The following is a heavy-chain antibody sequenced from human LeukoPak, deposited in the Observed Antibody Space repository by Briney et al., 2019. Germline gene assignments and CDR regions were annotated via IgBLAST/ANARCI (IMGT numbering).Heavy chain of an antibody. V-gene: IGHV3-74*01. CDR3: ARDFPDCGGDCYSYWFDP. J-gene: IGHJ5*02. CDR2: INSDGINT. Sequence: PGGSLRLSCAASGFTFSNYWMHWVRHAPGKGLVWVSRINSDGINTSYADSVKGRFTISRDNAKNTLNLQMNSLRAEDTAVYYCARDFPDCGGDCYSYWFDPWGQGTLVTVSS. CDR1: GFTFSNYW. D-gene: IGHD2-21*02.